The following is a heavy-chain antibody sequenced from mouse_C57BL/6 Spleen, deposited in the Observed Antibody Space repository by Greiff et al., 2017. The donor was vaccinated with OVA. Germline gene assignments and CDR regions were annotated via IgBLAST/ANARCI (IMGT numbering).Heavy chain of an antibody. CDR3: ARGRALYYDYDYFDY. CDR1: GYTFTSYW. CDR2: IYPSDSET. Sequence: QVQLQQPGAELVRPGSSVKLSCKASGYTFTSYWMEWVKQRPGQGLEWIGNIYPSDSETHYNQKFKDKATLTVDKSSSTAYMQLSSLTSEDSAVYDCARGRALYYDYDYFDYWGQGTTLTVSS. J-gene: IGHJ2*01. V-gene: IGHV1-61*01. D-gene: IGHD2-4*01.